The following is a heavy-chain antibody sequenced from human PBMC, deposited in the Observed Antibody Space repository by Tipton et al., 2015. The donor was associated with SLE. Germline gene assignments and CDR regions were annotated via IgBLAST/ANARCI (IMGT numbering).Heavy chain of an antibody. CDR3: ASQETGRDSSGYYGSD. V-gene: IGHV4-34*01. J-gene: IGHJ4*02. Sequence: TLSLTCAVYGGSFSSYYWSWIRQSPGKGLEWIGEINHSGSTNYNPSLKSRVTISVDTSKNQFSLKLSSVTAADTAVYYCASQETGRDSSGYYGSDWGQGTLVTVSS. CDR1: GGSFSSYY. D-gene: IGHD3-22*01. CDR2: INHSGST.